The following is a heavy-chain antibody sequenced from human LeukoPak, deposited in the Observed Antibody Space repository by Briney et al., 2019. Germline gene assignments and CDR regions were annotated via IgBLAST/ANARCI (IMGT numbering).Heavy chain of an antibody. CDR1: GGTFSSYA. J-gene: IGHJ5*02. CDR2: IIPIFGTA. CDR3: ARGIVDYDFWSGYHNWFDP. Sequence: GASVKVSCKASGGTFSSYAISWVRQAPGQGLEWMGGIIPIFGTANYAQKFQGRVTITADESTSTAYMELSSLRSEDTAVYYCARGIVDYDFWSGYHNWFDPWGQGTLVTVSS. D-gene: IGHD3-3*01. V-gene: IGHV1-69*13.